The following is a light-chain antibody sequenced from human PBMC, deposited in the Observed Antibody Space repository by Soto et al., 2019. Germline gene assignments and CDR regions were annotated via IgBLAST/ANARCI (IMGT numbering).Light chain of an antibody. V-gene: IGLV2-14*01. CDR1: SSDVGGYNY. CDR3: MSYGSSTTLFV. Sequence: QSVLTQPASVSGSPGQSITISCTGSSSDVGGYNYVSWYQQHPGKAPRLMIYEVSNRPSGGSNRFSGSKSGNTASLTISGLQAEDEADYYCMSYGSSTTLFVFGTGTKVTVL. CDR2: EVS. J-gene: IGLJ1*01.